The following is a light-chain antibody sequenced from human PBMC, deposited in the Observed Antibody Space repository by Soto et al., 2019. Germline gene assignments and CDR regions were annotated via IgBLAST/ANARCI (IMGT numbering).Light chain of an antibody. J-gene: IGKJ1*01. CDR3: QQYYSTPRT. CDR2: GAS. V-gene: IGKV3-15*01. CDR1: HRVSSY. Sequence: EIVMTQSPATLSVSPGERATLSCRASHRVSSYLAWYQQKPGQAPRLLIYGASTRATGIPARFSGSGSGTDFTLTISSLQAEDVAVYYCQQYYSTPRTFGQGTKVDI.